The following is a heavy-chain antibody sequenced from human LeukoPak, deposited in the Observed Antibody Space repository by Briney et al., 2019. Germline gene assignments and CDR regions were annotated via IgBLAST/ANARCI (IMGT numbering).Heavy chain of an antibody. CDR1: GFTFSSYS. Sequence: PGGSLRLSRVASGFTFSSYSMNWVRQAPGKGLEWVSSISRAGDYTYSEDSVKGRFTISRDNAKDSLYLQLNSLRAEDAAIYYCARDLMAVAGTGFDYWGQGALVTVSS. CDR2: ISRAGDYT. D-gene: IGHD6-19*01. V-gene: IGHV3-21*01. J-gene: IGHJ4*02. CDR3: ARDLMAVAGTGFDY.